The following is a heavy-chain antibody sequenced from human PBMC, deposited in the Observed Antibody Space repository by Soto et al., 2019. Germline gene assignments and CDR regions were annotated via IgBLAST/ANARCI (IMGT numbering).Heavy chain of an antibody. CDR3: ARDTLRISDY. V-gene: IGHV3-7*01. CDR2: IKQDGSEK. J-gene: IGHJ4*02. Sequence: GSLRLSCAASGLTFSSYWMSWVRQAPGKGLEWVANIKQDGSEKYYVDSVKGRFTISRDNAKNSLYLQMNSLRAEDTAVFYCARDTLRISDYCGQGTLVTVAS. CDR1: GLTFSSYW. D-gene: IGHD3-16*01.